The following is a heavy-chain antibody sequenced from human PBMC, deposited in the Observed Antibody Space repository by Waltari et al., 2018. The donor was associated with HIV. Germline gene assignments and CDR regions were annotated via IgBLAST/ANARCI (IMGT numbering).Heavy chain of an antibody. CDR3: ARDRDGYNNVDY. D-gene: IGHD5-12*01. V-gene: IGHV4-59*01. CDR1: PNYY. Sequence: QVQLQESGPGVVKPSETLFLTCSVSPNYYWSWIRQPPGKGLEWIGYCFYGGSSNYNPSLKSRVKRSLDTSMNQFSLEMTSVTAADTAVYYCARDRDGYNNVDYWGQGTLVTVSS. CDR2: CFYGGSS. J-gene: IGHJ4*02.